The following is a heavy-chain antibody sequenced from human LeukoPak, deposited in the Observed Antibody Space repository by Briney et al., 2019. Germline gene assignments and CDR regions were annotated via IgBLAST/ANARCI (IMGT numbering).Heavy chain of an antibody. Sequence: SETLSLTCTVSGGSISSGGYYWSWIRQHPGKGLEWIGYIYYSGSTYYNPSLKSRVTISVDTSKNQFSLKLSSVTAADTAVYYCAKQDDILTGYYPIAPLDYWGQGTLVTVSS. D-gene: IGHD3-9*01. J-gene: IGHJ4*02. CDR3: AKQDDILTGYYPIAPLDY. V-gene: IGHV4-31*03. CDR1: GGSISSGGYY. CDR2: IYYSGST.